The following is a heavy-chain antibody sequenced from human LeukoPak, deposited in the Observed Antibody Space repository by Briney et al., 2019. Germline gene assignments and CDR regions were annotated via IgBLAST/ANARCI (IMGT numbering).Heavy chain of an antibody. CDR2: IIPIFGTA. V-gene: IGHV1-69*05. CDR1: GGTFSSYA. D-gene: IGHD3-22*01. CDR3: ARDYYDSSGYLYFDY. J-gene: IGHJ4*02. Sequence: SVKVSCKASGGTFSSYAISWVRQAPGQGLEWMGRIIPIFGTANYAQKFQGRVTITTDESTSTAYMELSSLRSEDTAVYYCARDYYDSSGYLYFDYWGQGTLVTVST.